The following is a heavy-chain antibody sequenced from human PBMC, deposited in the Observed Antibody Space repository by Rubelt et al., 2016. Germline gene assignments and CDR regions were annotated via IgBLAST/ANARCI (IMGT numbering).Heavy chain of an antibody. V-gene: IGHV2-70*15. Sequence: QVTLRESGPALVKPTQTLTLTCTFSGFSLSTSGMCVSWIRQPPGKALEWLARIDWDDDKYYSTSLKTRLTISKDTHKNQVVLTMTNMDPVDTATYYCARILLPDYYDSSGGMDVWGQGTTVTVSS. D-gene: IGHD3-22*01. CDR2: IDWDDDK. CDR3: ARILLPDYYDSSGGMDV. J-gene: IGHJ6*02. CDR1: GFSLSTSGMC.